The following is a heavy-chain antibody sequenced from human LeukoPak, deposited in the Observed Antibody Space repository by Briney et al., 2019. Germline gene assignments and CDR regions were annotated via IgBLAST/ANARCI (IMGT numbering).Heavy chain of an antibody. J-gene: IGHJ4*02. D-gene: IGHD3-10*01. Sequence: GRSLRLSCAASGFTFSSYGMHWVRQAPGKGLEWVAVIWYDGSNKYYADSVKGRFTISRDNSKNTLYLQMNSLSAEDTAVYYCARDSDGSGLYYFDYWGQGTLVTVSS. CDR1: GFTFSSYG. CDR3: ARDSDGSGLYYFDY. CDR2: IWYDGSNK. V-gene: IGHV3-33*01.